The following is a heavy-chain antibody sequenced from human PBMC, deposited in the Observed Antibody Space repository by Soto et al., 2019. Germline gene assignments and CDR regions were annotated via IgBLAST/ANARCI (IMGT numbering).Heavy chain of an antibody. CDR3: ARRSGWYAFDI. CDR2: INPSGGST. D-gene: IGHD6-19*01. CDR1: GYTFTSYY. Sequence: ASVKVSSKASGYTFTSYYMHWVRQAPGQGLEWMGIINPSGGSTSYAQKFQGRVTMTRDTSTSTVYMELSSLRSEDTAVYYCARRSGWYAFDIWGQGTMVTVSS. V-gene: IGHV1-46*01. J-gene: IGHJ3*02.